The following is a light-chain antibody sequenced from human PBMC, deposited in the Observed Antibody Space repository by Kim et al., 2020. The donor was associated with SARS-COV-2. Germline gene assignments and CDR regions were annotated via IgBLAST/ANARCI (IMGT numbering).Light chain of an antibody. J-gene: IGLJ3*02. CDR2: DVS. CDR3: SSYTSSSTWV. V-gene: IGLV2-14*04. Sequence: QSITISCTGTSNDVGGYNYVSWYQQHPGKAPKLMIYDVSKRPSGVSNRFSGSKSGNTASLTISGLQAEDEADYYCSSYTSSSTWVFGGGTQLTVL. CDR1: SNDVGGYNY.